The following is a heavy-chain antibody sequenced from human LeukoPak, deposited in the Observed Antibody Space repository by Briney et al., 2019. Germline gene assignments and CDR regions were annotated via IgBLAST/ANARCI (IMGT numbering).Heavy chain of an antibody. Sequence: SETLSLTCTVSRGSISSGNYYWSWIRQPAGKGLEWIGRFHTRGSTNSNPSLKSRVTISVDTSKKQFSLKLNSVTAADTAVYFCARGGPPGYYYDYYMDVWGKGTTVTISS. CDR3: ARGGPPGYYYDYYMDV. CDR2: FHTRGST. J-gene: IGHJ6*03. CDR1: RGSISSGNYY. V-gene: IGHV4-61*02.